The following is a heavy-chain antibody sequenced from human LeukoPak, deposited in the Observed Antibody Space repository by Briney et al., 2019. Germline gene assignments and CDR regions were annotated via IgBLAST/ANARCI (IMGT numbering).Heavy chain of an antibody. V-gene: IGHV3-30*04. CDR3: ARDSPVGTEPMPFDY. D-gene: IGHD1-14*01. J-gene: IGHJ4*02. CDR1: GFTFSSYA. CDR2: ISYDGSNK. Sequence: GGSLRLSCAASGFTFSSYAMHWVRQAPGKGLEWVAVISYDGSNKYYADSVKGRSTISRDNSKNTLYLQMNSLRAEDTAVYYCARDSPVGTEPMPFDYWGQGTLVTVSS.